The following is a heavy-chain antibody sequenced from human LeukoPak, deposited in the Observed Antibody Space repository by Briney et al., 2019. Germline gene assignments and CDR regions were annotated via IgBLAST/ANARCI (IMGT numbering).Heavy chain of an antibody. CDR3: ARRYCSSTSCYWTAFDI. CDR2: IYPGDSDT. Sequence: GESLKISCKGSGYSFTSYWIGWVRQMPGKGLEWMGIIYPGDSDTRYSPSFQGQVTISADKPISTAYLQWSSLKASDTAMYYCARRYCSSTSCYWTAFDIWGQGTMVTVSS. J-gene: IGHJ3*02. CDR1: GYSFTSYW. V-gene: IGHV5-51*01. D-gene: IGHD2-2*01.